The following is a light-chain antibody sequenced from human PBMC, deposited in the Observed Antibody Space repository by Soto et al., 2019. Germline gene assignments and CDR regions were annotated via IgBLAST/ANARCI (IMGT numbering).Light chain of an antibody. Sequence: SPAASSSSKGDRATLSCRASQSVSSWLAWYQQKPGTAPKLLIYKASTLQSGVPSRFSGSGSGTEFTLTISSLQPDDSATYYCQQYNDNWTFGQGTKVDIK. J-gene: IGKJ1*01. CDR1: QSVSSW. CDR3: QQYNDNWT. V-gene: IGKV1-5*03. CDR2: KAS.